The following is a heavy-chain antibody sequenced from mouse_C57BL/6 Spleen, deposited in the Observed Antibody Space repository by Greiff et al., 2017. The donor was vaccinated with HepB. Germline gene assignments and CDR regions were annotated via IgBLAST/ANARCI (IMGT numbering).Heavy chain of an antibody. D-gene: IGHD2-4*01. CDR3: ARARLRQGAWFAY. CDR2: IDPSDSYT. J-gene: IGHJ3*01. V-gene: IGHV1-50*01. Sequence: QVQLQQPGAELVKPGASVKLSCKASGYTFTSYWMQWVKQRPGQGLEWIGEIDPSDSYTNYNQKFKGKATLTVDTSSSTAYMPLSSLTSEDSAVYFCARARLRQGAWFAYWGQGTLVTVSA. CDR1: GYTFTSYW.